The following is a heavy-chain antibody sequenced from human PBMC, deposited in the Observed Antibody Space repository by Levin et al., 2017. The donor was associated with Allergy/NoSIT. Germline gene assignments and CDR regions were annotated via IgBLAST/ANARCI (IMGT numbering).Heavy chain of an antibody. V-gene: IGHV1-18*01. CDR1: GYTFTSYG. D-gene: IGHD6-6*01. CDR3: ARDRFSSSAPGPGAY. Sequence: ASVKVSCKASGYTFTSYGISWVRQAPGQGLEWMGWISAYNGNTNYAQKLQGRVTMTTDTSTSTAYMELRSLRSDDTAVYYCARDRFSSSAPGPGAYWGQGTLVTVSS. CDR2: ISAYNGNT. J-gene: IGHJ4*02.